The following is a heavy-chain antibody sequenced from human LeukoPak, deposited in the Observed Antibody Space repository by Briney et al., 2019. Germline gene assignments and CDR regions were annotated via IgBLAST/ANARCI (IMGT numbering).Heavy chain of an antibody. CDR3: ARENDFDAFDI. J-gene: IGHJ3*02. CDR1: GGSISSYY. V-gene: IGHV4-59*01. CDR2: IYYSGST. D-gene: IGHD2-21*02. Sequence: SETLSLTCTVSGGSISSYYWSWIRQPPGKGLEWIGYIYYSGSTNYNPSLKSRVTISVDTSKSQFSLKLSSVTAADTAVYYCARENDFDAFDIWGQGTMVTVSS.